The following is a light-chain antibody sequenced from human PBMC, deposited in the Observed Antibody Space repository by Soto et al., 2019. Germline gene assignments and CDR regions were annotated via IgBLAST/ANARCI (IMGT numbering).Light chain of an antibody. J-gene: IGKJ1*01. V-gene: IGKV1-39*01. CDR1: QTIGTY. CDR2: DAS. CDR3: QQSYNTPLT. Sequence: IEGTQSPSSLAASLGDRVTITCRESQTIGTYVNWYRQKSGAAPELLIYDASTLQSGVPSRFRGGASGTDFTLTISSLQLDDFATYYCQQSYNTPLTFGQGTKVDIK.